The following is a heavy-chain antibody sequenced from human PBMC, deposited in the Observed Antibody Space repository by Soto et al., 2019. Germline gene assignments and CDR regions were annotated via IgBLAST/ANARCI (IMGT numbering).Heavy chain of an antibody. CDR2: INSDGSST. V-gene: IGHV3-74*02. CDR1: GFTFSPFW. D-gene: IGHD2-2*01. J-gene: IGHJ4*02. Sequence: EVQLVESGGGLVQPGGSLRLSCAASGFTFSPFWMHWVRQVPGKGPVWVSRINSDGSSTSYADSVKGRFTSSRDNAKNTLYLQMNSLRADDTAVYYCARGSTHFDYWGQGTLFTVSS. CDR3: ARGSTHFDY.